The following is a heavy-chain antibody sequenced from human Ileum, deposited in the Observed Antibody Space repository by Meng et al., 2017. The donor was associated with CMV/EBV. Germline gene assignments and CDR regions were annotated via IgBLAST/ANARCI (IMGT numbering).Heavy chain of an antibody. V-gene: IGHV3-48*03. J-gene: IGHJ6*02. D-gene: IGHD3-16*02. CDR2: ITGSGTPI. CDR1: GFTLNNYE. Sequence: GESLKISCGASGFTLNNYEMNWVRQAPGKGLEWVAYITGSGTPIYYADSVKGRFTISRDDAKNSLYLQMNSLRAEDTAVYYCARDRYTTSTDLYYGMDVWGQGTTVTVSS. CDR3: ARDRYTTSTDLYYGMDV.